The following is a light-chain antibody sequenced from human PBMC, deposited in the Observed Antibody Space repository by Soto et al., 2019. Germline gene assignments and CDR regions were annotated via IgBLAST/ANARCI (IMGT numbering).Light chain of an antibody. CDR3: CSYTGSYTVV. CDR2: DVS. Sequence: QSALTQPRSVSGSPGXXXXISCTGTSSDVGGYNYVSWYQQHPGKAPKLMIYDVSKRPSGVPDRFSGSKSGNTASLTISGLQAEDEADYYCCSYTGSYTVVFGGGTKLTVL. V-gene: IGLV2-11*01. CDR1: SSDVGGYNY. J-gene: IGLJ2*01.